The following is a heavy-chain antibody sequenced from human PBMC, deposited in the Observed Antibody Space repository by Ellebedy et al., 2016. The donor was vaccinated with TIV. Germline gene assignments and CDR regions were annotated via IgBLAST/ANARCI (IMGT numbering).Heavy chain of an antibody. CDR2: ISYGGRT. CDR3: ANLEPPPYNYFDP. J-gene: IGHJ5*02. V-gene: IGHV4-59*11. D-gene: IGHD1-1*01. Sequence: SETLSLXXTVSGDSISSHYWSWIRQPPGKGLEWIGYISYGGRTNYNPSLKSRVAISVDTSKNHFSLKLTSVTAADTAVYYCANLEPPPYNYFDPWGQGTLVTVSS. CDR1: GDSISSHY.